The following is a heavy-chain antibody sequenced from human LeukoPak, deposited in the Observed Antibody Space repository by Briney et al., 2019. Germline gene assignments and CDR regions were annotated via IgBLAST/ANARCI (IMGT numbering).Heavy chain of an antibody. CDR3: ARAVVPAAIGLGYFDY. CDR2: ISSSSSTI. Sequence: GGSLRLSCAASGFTFSSYSMNWVRQAPGKALEWVSYISSSSSTIYYADSVKGRFTISRDNAKNSLYLQMNSLRAEDTAVYYCARAVVPAAIGLGYFDYWGQGTLVTVSS. J-gene: IGHJ4*02. V-gene: IGHV3-48*04. D-gene: IGHD2-2*01. CDR1: GFTFSSYS.